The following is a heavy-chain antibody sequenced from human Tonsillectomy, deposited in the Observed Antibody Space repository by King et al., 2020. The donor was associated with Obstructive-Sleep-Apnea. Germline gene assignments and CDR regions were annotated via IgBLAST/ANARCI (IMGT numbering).Heavy chain of an antibody. CDR3: ARWVGATTGDY. CDR1: GGSFSGYY. J-gene: IGHJ4*02. D-gene: IGHD1-26*01. CDR2: INHSGST. Sequence: VQLQQWGAGLLKPSETLSLTCAVYGGSFSGYYWSWIRQPPGKGLEWNGEINHSGSTNYNPSLKSRVTISVDTSKNQFSLKLSSVTAADTAVYYCARWVGATTGDYWGQGTLVTVSS. V-gene: IGHV4-34*01.